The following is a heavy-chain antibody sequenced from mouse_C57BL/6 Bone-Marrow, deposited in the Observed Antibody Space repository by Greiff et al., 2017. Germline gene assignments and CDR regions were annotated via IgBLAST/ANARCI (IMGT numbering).Heavy chain of an antibody. CDR1: GYTFTEYT. CDR3: ARHAPLYYDYDGAWFAY. J-gene: IGHJ3*01. D-gene: IGHD2-4*01. CDR2: FYPGSGSI. Sequence: QVQLQQSGAELVKPGASVTLSCKASGYTFTEYTIHWVKQRSGQGLAWIGWFYPGSGSIKYNEKFTDKATLTADKSSRTVYMELSRLTSEDSAVYFCARHAPLYYDYDGAWFAYWGQGTLVTVSA. V-gene: IGHV1-62-2*01.